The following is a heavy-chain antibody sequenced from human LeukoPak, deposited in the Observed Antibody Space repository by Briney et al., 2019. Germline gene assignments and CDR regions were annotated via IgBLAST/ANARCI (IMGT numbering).Heavy chain of an antibody. CDR1: GGSISSYY. J-gene: IGHJ4*02. V-gene: IGHV4-59*01. Sequence: SETLSLTCTVSGGSISSYYWSWIRQPPGKGLEWIGYIYYSGSTSYNPSLKSRVTISVDTSKDHFSLKLSSVTAADTAVYYCARDVDTAMGYDYWGQGTLVTVSS. CDR2: IYYSGST. D-gene: IGHD5-18*01. CDR3: ARDVDTAMGYDY.